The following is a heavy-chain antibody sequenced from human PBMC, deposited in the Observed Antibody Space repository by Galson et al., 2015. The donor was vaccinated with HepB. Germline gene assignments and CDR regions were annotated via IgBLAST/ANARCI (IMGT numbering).Heavy chain of an antibody. CDR2: IYSGGST. V-gene: IGHV3-53*05. CDR3: ARGADYSNYNNWFDP. Sequence: SLRLSCAASGFTVSSNYMSWVRQAPGKGLEWVSVIYSGGSTYYADSVKGRFTISRDNSKNTLYLQMNSLRAEDTAVYYCARGADYSNYNNWFDPWGQGTLVTVSS. D-gene: IGHD4-11*01. CDR1: GFTVSSNY. J-gene: IGHJ5*02.